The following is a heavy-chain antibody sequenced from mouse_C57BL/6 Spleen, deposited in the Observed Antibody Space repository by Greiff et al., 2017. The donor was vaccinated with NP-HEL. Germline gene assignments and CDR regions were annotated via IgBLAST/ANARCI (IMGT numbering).Heavy chain of an antibody. Sequence: DVKLVESGGGLVKPGGSLKLSCAASGFTFSDYGMHWVRQAPEKGLEWVAYISSGSSTIYYADTVKGRFTISRDNAKNTLFLQMTSLRSEDTAMYYCARLAKGAMDYWGQGTSVTVSS. CDR3: ARLAKGAMDY. CDR1: GFTFSDYG. J-gene: IGHJ4*01. V-gene: IGHV5-17*01. CDR2: ISSGSSTI.